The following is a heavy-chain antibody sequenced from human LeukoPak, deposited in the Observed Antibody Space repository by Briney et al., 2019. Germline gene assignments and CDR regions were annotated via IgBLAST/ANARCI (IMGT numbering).Heavy chain of an antibody. CDR2: ISGSGDTT. V-gene: IGHV3-23*01. CDR1: GFTFSSYA. D-gene: IGHD6-13*01. J-gene: IGHJ4*02. CDR3: AKGIRSSSWYCFDY. Sequence: GGSLRLSCAASGFTFSSYAMSWVRQAPGKGLEWVSVISGSGDTTYYADSVKGRFTISRDNSKNTLYLQMNSLRAEDTAVYYCAKGIRSSSWYCFDYWGQGTLVSVSS.